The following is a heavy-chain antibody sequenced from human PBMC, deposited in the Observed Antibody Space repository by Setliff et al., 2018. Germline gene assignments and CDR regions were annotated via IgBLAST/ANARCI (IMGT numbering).Heavy chain of an antibody. Sequence: SETLSLTCAVSGYSISSGYYWGWIRQPPGKGLEWIGSIYHSGSTYYNPSLKSRVTISVDTSKNQFSLKLSSVTAADTAVYYCARRRWLQFYYYMDVWAKGTTVTVSS. CDR1: GYSISSGYY. D-gene: IGHD4-4*01. V-gene: IGHV4-38-2*01. CDR2: IYHSGST. J-gene: IGHJ6*03. CDR3: ARRRWLQFYYYMDV.